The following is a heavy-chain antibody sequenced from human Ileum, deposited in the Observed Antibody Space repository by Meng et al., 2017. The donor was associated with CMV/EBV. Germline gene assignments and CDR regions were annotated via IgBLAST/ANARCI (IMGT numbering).Heavy chain of an antibody. D-gene: IGHD3-3*01. CDR3: ARRHDFDLYFDF. CDR1: GYPFTGYF. CDR2: INPNTAST. V-gene: IGHV1-2*06. Sequence: CTASGYPFTGYFLHWVRQAPGQGLEWMGRINPNTASTNYAQKFQGRVTMTGDTSINTVYLELSRLRSDDTAVYYCARRHDFDLYFDFWGQGSLVTVSS. J-gene: IGHJ4*02.